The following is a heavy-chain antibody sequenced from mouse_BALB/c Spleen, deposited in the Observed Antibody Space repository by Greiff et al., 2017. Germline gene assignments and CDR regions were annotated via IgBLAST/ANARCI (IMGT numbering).Heavy chain of an antibody. CDR3: AREGIYYSSRPFAY. CDR1: GFNIKDYY. Sequence: EVQLQQSGAELVRPGALVKLSCTASGFNIKDYYMHWVKQRPEQGLEWIGWIDPENGNTIYDPKFQGKASITADTSSNTAYLQLSSLTSEDTAVYYYAREGIYYSSRPFAYWGQGTLVTVSA. J-gene: IGHJ3*01. D-gene: IGHD1-1*01. CDR2: IDPENGNT. V-gene: IGHV14-1*02.